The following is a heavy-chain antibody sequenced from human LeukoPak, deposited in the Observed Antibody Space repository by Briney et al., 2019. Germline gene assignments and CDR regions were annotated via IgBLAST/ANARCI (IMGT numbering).Heavy chain of an antibody. D-gene: IGHD3-9*01. CDR2: INHRGST. Sequence: PETLSLTCAVYGGSFSGYYWSWIRQPPGKGLEWIGEINHRGSTNYNPSLKSRVTISVDTSKNQFSLRLSSVTAADTAVYYCATKLGYFWYFDLWGRGTLVTVSS. V-gene: IGHV4-34*01. J-gene: IGHJ2*01. CDR1: GGSFSGYY. CDR3: ATKLGYFWYFDL.